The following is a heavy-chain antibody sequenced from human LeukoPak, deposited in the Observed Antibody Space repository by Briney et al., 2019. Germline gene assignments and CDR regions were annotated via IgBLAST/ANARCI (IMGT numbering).Heavy chain of an antibody. CDR1: GYTFTGYY. Sequence: ASVKVSCKASGYTFTGYYMHWVRQAPGQGLAWMGWINPNSGGTNYAQKFQGRVTMTRDTSISTAYMELSRLRSDDTAVYYCAREGRRYYGSGSYNFDYWGQGTLVTVSS. J-gene: IGHJ4*02. CDR2: INPNSGGT. D-gene: IGHD3-10*01. CDR3: AREGRRYYGSGSYNFDY. V-gene: IGHV1-2*02.